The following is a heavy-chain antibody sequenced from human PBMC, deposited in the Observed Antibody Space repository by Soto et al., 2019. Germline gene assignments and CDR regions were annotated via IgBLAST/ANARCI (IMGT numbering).Heavy chain of an antibody. CDR1: GGSISSGDYY. Sequence: SETLSLTCTVSGGSISSGDYYWSWIRQHPGKGLEWIGYIYYSGSTYYNPSLKSRVTISVDKSKNQFSLKLSSVTAADTAAYYCARGGDKWTRGGGYCSSTSCPRDAFDIWGQGTMVTVSS. CDR3: ARGGDKWTRGGGYCSSTSCPRDAFDI. CDR2: IYYSGST. D-gene: IGHD2-2*01. J-gene: IGHJ3*02. V-gene: IGHV4-31*03.